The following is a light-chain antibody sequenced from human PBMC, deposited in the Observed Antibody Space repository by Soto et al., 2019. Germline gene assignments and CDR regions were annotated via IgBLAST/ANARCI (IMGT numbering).Light chain of an antibody. J-gene: IGLJ3*02. Sequence: QSALTQPTSVSGSPGQSITISCTGVSSDIGGYNHVSWYQQHPGKVPRLIIYDVDNRPLGVSNRFSGSPSGNMASLTISGLQAEDEADYYCHAYTASPSLTWVFGGGTKVTVL. CDR2: DVD. CDR1: SSDIGGYNH. V-gene: IGLV2-14*03. CDR3: HAYTASPSLTWV.